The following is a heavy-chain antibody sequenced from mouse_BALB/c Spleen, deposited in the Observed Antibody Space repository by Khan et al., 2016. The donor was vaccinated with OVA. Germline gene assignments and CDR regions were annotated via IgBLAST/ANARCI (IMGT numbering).Heavy chain of an antibody. J-gene: IGHJ2*01. CDR2: INPSSHYT. Sequence: QVQLQQSGAELAKPGASVKMSCKASGYTFTSYWVHWVKQRPGQGLEWIGYINPSSHYTEYNQNFKDKATLTADKSSSTAYMHLSSLTSEDSAVYYCARDRIDYWGQGTTLTVSA. CDR3: ARDRIDY. CDR1: GYTFTSYW. V-gene: IGHV1-7*01.